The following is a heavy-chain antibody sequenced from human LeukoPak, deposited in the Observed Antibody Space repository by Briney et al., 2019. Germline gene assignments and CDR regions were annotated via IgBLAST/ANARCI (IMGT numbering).Heavy chain of an antibody. D-gene: IGHD2-2*01. CDR1: GFTFSTYG. CDR2: ISGSGVST. J-gene: IGHJ4*02. V-gene: IGHV3-23*01. Sequence: PGGTLRLSCAASGFTFSTYGMSWVRQAPGKGLEWVSAISGSGVSTYYADSVKGRFTNSRDNSKNTLYLQMNSLRAEDTAVYYCAKLYYLSPSLSVELTYFDYWGQGTLVTVSS. CDR3: AKLYYLSPSLSVELTYFDY.